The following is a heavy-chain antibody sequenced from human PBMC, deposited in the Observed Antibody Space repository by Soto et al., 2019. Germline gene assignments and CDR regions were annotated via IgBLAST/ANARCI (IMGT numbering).Heavy chain of an antibody. CDR1: GYTLTELS. CDR3: AKSGSYRYGMDV. V-gene: IGHV3-53*01. CDR2: IYSGGST. Sequence: GASVKVSCKVSGYTLTELSMSWVRQAPGKGLEWVSVIYSGGSTYYADSVKGRFTISRDNSKNTLYLQMNSLRAGDTAVYYCAKSGSYRYGMDVWGQGTTVTVSS. J-gene: IGHJ6*02. D-gene: IGHD1-26*01.